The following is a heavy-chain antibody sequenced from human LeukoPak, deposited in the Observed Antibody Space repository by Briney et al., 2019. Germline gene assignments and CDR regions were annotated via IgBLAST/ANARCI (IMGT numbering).Heavy chain of an antibody. Sequence: GGSLRLSCAASGLPYSSYDIHWVRQAPGKGLEWVAVISYGGTNQYYADSVKGRFTIFRDNSKTTLFLQMNSLRAEDTAVDYCTKNLVKSTTWHRYYGMDVWGQGTTVTVSS. CDR3: TKNLVKSTTWHRYYGMDV. V-gene: IGHV3-30*18. D-gene: IGHD2-21*01. J-gene: IGHJ6*02. CDR1: GLPYSSYD. CDR2: ISYGGTNQ.